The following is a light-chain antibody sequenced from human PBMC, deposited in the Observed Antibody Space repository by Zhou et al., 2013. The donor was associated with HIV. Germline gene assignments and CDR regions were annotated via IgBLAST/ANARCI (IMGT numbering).Light chain of an antibody. J-gene: IGKJ2*01. V-gene: IGKV3D-15*01. CDR3: QQYANSPQT. Sequence: EIVMTQSPATLSVSPGERATLSCRSSQRVSSNLAWYQQKPGQALRLLIYGASTRATGIPDRFTGSGSGTDFTLTFTTLGPEDFAVYYCQQYANSPQTFGQGTKVEIK. CDR2: GAS. CDR1: QRVSSN.